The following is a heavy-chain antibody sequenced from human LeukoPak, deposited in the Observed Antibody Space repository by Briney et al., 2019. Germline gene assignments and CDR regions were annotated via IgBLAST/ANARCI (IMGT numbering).Heavy chain of an antibody. D-gene: IGHD2-15*01. V-gene: IGHV7-4-1*04. CDR3: ARDGPFRYCSGGSCYSY. J-gene: IGHJ4*02. CDR2: INTNTGNP. CDR1: GYTFTSYA. Sequence: ASVKVSCKASGYTFTSYAMNWVRQAPGQGLEWMGWINTNTGNPTYAQGFTGRFVFSLDTSVSMAYLQISSLKAEDTAVYYCARDGPFRYCSGGSCYSYWGQGTLVTVSS.